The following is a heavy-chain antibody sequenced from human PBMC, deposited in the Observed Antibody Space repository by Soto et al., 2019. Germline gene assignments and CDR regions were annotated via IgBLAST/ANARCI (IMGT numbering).Heavy chain of an antibody. Sequence: ASVKVSCKASGYTLTSYVINWVRQATGQGLEWMGWMNPNSGNTGYAQKFQGRVTMTRNTSISTAYMELSSLRSEDTAVYYCARDKALGYYMDAWGKGTSVTVSS. CDR2: MNPNSGNT. CDR1: GYTLTSYV. CDR3: ARDKALGYYMDA. V-gene: IGHV1-8*01. D-gene: IGHD7-27*01. J-gene: IGHJ6*03.